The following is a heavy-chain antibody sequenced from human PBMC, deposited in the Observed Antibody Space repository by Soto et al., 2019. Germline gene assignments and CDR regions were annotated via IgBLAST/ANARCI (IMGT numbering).Heavy chain of an antibody. J-gene: IGHJ4*02. Sequence: GGSLRLSCAASGFAISSYGMHWVRQAPGKGLEWVAVMSYDGNNKYYADSVKGRFTISRDNSKNTLYLQMNSLRGEDTAVYYCAKGRAAVARALDYWGRGTLVTVSS. CDR3: AKGRAAVARALDY. CDR2: MSYDGNNK. V-gene: IGHV3-30*18. CDR1: GFAISSYG. D-gene: IGHD6-19*01.